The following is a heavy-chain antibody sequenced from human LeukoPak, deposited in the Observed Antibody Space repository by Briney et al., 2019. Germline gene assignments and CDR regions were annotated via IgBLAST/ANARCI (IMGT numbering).Heavy chain of an antibody. D-gene: IGHD3-22*01. CDR2: INPSGGST. V-gene: IGHV1-46*01. CDR1: GYTFTSYY. J-gene: IGHJ6*02. Sequence: ASVKVSCKASGYTFTSYYMHWVRQAPGQGLEWMGIINPSGGSTSYAQKFRGRVTMTRDTSTSTVYMELSSLRCEDTAVYYCARGDYYDSSGYYRGHYGMDVWGQGTTVTVSS. CDR3: ARGDYYDSSGYYRGHYGMDV.